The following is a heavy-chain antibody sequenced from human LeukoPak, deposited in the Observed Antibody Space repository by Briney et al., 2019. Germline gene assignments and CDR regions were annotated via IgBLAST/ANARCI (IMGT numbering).Heavy chain of an antibody. CDR3: ARDRALYDRSGYYYTEDDY. J-gene: IGHJ4*02. Sequence: GSLRLSCAASGFTFSSYGMHWVRQAPGKGLEWVAVIWYDGSNKYYADSVKGRFTISRDNSKNTLYLQMNSLRAEDTAVYYCARDRALYDRSGYYYTEDDYWGQGTLVTVSS. CDR2: IWYDGSNK. V-gene: IGHV3-33*01. D-gene: IGHD3-22*01. CDR1: GFTFSSYG.